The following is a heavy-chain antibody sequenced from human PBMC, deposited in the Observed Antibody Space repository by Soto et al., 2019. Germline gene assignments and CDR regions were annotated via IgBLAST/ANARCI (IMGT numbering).Heavy chain of an antibody. CDR3: ARRGGTYFDY. Sequence: HGESLKISCKGSGYSFTTYWIGWVRQMPGKGLEWMGIIYPGDSDTRYRPSFQGQVTISVDKSISTAYLEWSSLQASDTAMYYCARRGGTYFDYWGQGTLVTVSS. CDR1: GYSFTTYW. D-gene: IGHD1-26*01. CDR2: IYPGDSDT. J-gene: IGHJ4*02. V-gene: IGHV5-51*01.